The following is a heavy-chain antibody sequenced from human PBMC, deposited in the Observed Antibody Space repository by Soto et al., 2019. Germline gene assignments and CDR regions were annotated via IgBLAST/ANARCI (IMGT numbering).Heavy chain of an antibody. CDR3: ARGYYGSGSGGYYFDY. Sequence: QVQLQESGPGLVKPSETLSLTCTVSGGSVSSGSHYWSWIRQPPRKGLEWIGYIHYSGTTNYNPSLKSRVSISVDTSKNQLSLKLSSVTAADTAVYYCARGYYGSGSGGYYFDYWGQGTLVTVSS. J-gene: IGHJ4*02. CDR2: IHYSGTT. CDR1: GGSVSSGSHY. V-gene: IGHV4-61*01. D-gene: IGHD3-10*01.